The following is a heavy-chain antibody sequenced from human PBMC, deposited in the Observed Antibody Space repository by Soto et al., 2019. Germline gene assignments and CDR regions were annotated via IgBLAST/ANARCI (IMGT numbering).Heavy chain of an antibody. CDR1: GLTFGGYG. D-gene: IGHD3-16*01. J-gene: IGHJ4*02. CDR3: AKRGGYAISFYDS. CDR2: LSGDGSRE. Sequence: GGSLRLSGAGTGLTFGGYGMSWVRRAPGKGLEECSTLSGDGSREYDASSVRGRSTVTRDNSNSTPYQRMNSLRADDTAIYYCAKRGGYAISFYDSWGQGTLVTVSS. V-gene: IGHV3-23*01.